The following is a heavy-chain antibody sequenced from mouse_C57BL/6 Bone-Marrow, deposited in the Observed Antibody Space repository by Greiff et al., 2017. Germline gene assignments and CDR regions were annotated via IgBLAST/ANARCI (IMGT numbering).Heavy chain of an antibody. J-gene: IGHJ2*01. V-gene: IGHV1-39*01. CDR1: GYSFTDYN. CDR3: ARSGTGPFDY. D-gene: IGHD4-1*01. CDR2: INPNYGTT. Sequence: EVQLVESGPELVKPGASVKISCKASGYSFTDYNMNWVKQSNGKSLEWIGVINPNYGTTSYNQQFKGKATLTVDQSSSPAYMQLNSLTAEDAADYCCARSGTGPFDYWGQGTTLTVSS.